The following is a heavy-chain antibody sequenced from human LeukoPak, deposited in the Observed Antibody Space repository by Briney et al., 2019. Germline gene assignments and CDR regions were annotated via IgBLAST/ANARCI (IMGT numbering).Heavy chain of an antibody. J-gene: IGHJ4*02. Sequence: GGSLRHSCAASGFIFKTYEMNWVRQAPGRGLEWISFISSGVDGMYYADSVKGRSTISRDNTKNSLYLQMNSLRAEDTAIYYCVRDGRYWSVGWCFSIWGLGDLVTVSS. CDR3: VRDGRYWSVGWCFSI. V-gene: IGHV3-48*03. CDR2: ISSGVDGM. CDR1: GFIFKTYE. D-gene: IGHD2-15*01.